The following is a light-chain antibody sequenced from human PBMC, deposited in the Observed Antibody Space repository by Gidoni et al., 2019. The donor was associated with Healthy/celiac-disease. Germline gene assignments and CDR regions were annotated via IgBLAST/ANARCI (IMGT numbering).Light chain of an antibody. J-gene: IGKJ4*01. CDR1: QGISRA. CDR2: DAS. Sequence: AIHLTPSPSSLSASVGDRVTITCRASQGISRALAWYQQKPGKDPTLLIYDASSLESGVPSRFSGSGSGTDFTLTISSLQPEDFATYYCQQFNSYPLIFGGGTKVEIK. V-gene: IGKV1-13*02. CDR3: QQFNSYPLI.